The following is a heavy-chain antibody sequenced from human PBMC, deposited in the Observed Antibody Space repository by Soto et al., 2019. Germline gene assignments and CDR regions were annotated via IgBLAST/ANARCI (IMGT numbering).Heavy chain of an antibody. Sequence: PSETLSLTCAVYGGSFSGYYWTWIRQPPGKGLEWIAEINHSGSTNYNLSLKSRVTISVDTSKNQFSLKLSSLTAADTAVYYCARRRAPIAATGTIDYWGQGTLVTVSS. CDR2: INHSGST. CDR3: ARRRAPIAATGTIDY. D-gene: IGHD6-13*01. J-gene: IGHJ4*02. CDR1: GGSFSGYY. V-gene: IGHV4-34*01.